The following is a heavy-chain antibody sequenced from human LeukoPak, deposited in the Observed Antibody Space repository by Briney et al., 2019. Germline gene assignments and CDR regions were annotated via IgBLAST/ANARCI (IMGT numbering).Heavy chain of an antibody. CDR2: INPNSGGT. V-gene: IGHV1-2*02. CDR1: GYTFTGYY. J-gene: IGHJ4*02. Sequence: ASVKVSCKASGYTFTGYYMHWVRQAPGQGLEWMGWINPNSGGTNYAQKFQGRATMTRDTSISTAYMELSRLRSDDTAVYYCARVVNKPYYDSSGYYYVDYWGQGTLVTVSS. D-gene: IGHD3-22*01. CDR3: ARVVNKPYYDSSGYYYVDY.